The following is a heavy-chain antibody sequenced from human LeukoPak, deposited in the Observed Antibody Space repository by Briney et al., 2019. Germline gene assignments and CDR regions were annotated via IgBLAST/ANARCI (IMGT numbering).Heavy chain of an antibody. CDR3: ARPSFHCISTSCYTGYGMDV. CDR2: ISAYNGNT. V-gene: IGHV1-18*01. Sequence: ASVKVSCKASGNTFTSYGISWVRQAPGQGLEWMGWISAYNGNTNYAQKLQGRVTMTTDTSTSTAYMELRSLRSDDTAVYYCARPSFHCISTSCYTGYGMDVWGQGTTVTISS. CDR1: GNTFTSYG. J-gene: IGHJ6*02. D-gene: IGHD2-2*02.